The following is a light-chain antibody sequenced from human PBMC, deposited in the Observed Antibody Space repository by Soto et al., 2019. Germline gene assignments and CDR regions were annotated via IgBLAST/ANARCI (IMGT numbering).Light chain of an antibody. CDR3: AAWDASLNGVV. V-gene: IGLV1-44*01. J-gene: IGLJ2*01. CDR1: SSNIGSHT. CDR2: SNT. Sequence: QSVLTQPPSASGTPGQTIAISCSGGSSNIGSHTVNWFQQLPGTAPRLLIYSNTQPPSGVPDRFSGSKSGTSASLAISGLQSEYEGDYCCAAWDASLNGVVFGGGTKLTVL.